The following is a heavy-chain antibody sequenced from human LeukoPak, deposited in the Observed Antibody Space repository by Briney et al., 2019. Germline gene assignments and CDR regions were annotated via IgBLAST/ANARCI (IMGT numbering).Heavy chain of an antibody. CDR1: GYSFTSYW. Sequence: GESLKISCKGSGYSFTSYWIGWVRQTPGKGLEWRGIISPSDSDTRYSPSFQGQVTISADKSISTAYLQWSSLKASDTAMYYSARLGENWYYFDYWGQGTLVTVSS. J-gene: IGHJ4*02. D-gene: IGHD1-1*01. CDR3: ARLGENWYYFDY. CDR2: ISPSDSDT. V-gene: IGHV5-51*01.